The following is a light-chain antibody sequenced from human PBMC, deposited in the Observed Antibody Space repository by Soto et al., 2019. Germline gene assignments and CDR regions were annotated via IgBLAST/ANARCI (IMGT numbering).Light chain of an antibody. V-gene: IGLV1-44*01. CDR3: AAWDASLNGVI. J-gene: IGLJ2*01. Sequence: QSVLTQPPSASGTPGQRVTISWSGSSSNIGTYTVNWYQQVPGTAPKLLIYSNNQRPSGVPDRFSDSKSGTSASLAISGLQSEDEADYYCAAWDASLNGVIFGGGTKLTVL. CDR1: SSNIGTYT. CDR2: SNN.